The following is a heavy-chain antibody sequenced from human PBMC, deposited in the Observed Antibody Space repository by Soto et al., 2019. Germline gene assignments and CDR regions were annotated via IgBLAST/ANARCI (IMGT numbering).Heavy chain of an antibody. CDR1: GGSFSGYY. J-gene: IGHJ1*01. V-gene: IGHV4-34*01. CDR3: ARGDCSTTSCYQGH. CDR2: INHSGST. D-gene: IGHD2-2*01. Sequence: SETLSLTCAVYGGSFSGYYWSWIRQPPGKGLEWIGEINHSGSTNYNPSLASRVTISVDTSKNQFSLKLTSVTAADTAVYYCARGDCSTTSCYQGHWGRGTLVTVS.